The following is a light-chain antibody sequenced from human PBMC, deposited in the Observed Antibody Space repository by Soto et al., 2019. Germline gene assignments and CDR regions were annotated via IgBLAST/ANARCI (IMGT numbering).Light chain of an antibody. CDR3: CSYAGSYTLV. CDR1: SSDVGGYNY. J-gene: IGLJ2*01. CDR2: DVS. V-gene: IGLV2-11*01. Sequence: QSALTQPRSVSGSPGQSGTISCTGTSSDVGGYNYVSWYQQHPGKAPKLMIYDVSKRPSGVPDRFSGSKSGNTASLTISGLHAEDEADYYCCSYAGSYTLVFGGGTKLTVL.